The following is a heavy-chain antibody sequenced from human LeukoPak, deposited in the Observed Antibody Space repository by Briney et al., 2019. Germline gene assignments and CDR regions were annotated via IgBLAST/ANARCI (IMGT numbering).Heavy chain of an antibody. D-gene: IGHD4-23*01. J-gene: IGHJ4*02. V-gene: IGHV1-2*06. Sequence: EASVKVSCKASGYTFTGYYMHWVRQAPGQGVEWMGRINANSGGTDYAQKFQDRVTMTRDTSISTAYMELSRLTSDDTAVYYCARDGHGGNSFDFWGQGTLVTVSS. CDR1: GYTFTGYY. CDR3: ARDGHGGNSFDF. CDR2: INANSGGT.